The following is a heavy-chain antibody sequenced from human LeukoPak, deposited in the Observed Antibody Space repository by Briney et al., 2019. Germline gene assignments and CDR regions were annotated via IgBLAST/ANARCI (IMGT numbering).Heavy chain of an antibody. J-gene: IGHJ4*02. CDR2: IYSGGST. Sequence: PGGSLRLSCAASGFTVSSKYMTWVRQAPGKGLEWVSVIYSGGSTYYADSVKGRFTIPRDNSKNTVYLQMNSLRAEDTAVYYCAREVEMATTLSFDYWGQGTLVTVSS. D-gene: IGHD5-24*01. V-gene: IGHV3-53*01. CDR3: AREVEMATTLSFDY. CDR1: GFTVSSKY.